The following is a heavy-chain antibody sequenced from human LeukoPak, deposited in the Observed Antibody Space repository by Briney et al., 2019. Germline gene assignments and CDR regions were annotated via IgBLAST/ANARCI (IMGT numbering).Heavy chain of an antibody. V-gene: IGHV4-39*01. J-gene: IGHJ4*02. Sequence: SETLSLTCAVSGGSISRSSHYWGWIRQPPGKRLEWIGSIYYSGSTYYNSSLKSRVTISVDTSKNQFSLRLSSVTAADMAVYFCARLGYSVSWTDCWGQGTLVTVSS. CDR2: IYYSGST. CDR1: GGSISRSSHY. D-gene: IGHD6-13*01. CDR3: ARLGYSVSWTDC.